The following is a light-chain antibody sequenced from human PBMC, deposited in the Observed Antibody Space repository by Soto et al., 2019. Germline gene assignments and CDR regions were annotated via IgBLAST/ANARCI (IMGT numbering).Light chain of an antibody. CDR1: SGHSSYA. CDR3: QTWGTGIQG. J-gene: IGLJ2*01. CDR2: LNSDGSH. Sequence: QSVLTQSPSASASLGASVKLTCTLSSGHSSYAIAWHQQRPEKGPRYLMKLNSDGSHSKGDGIPDRFSGSSSGAERYLTISSLQSEDEAEYYCQTWGTGIQGFGGGTKGTVL. V-gene: IGLV4-69*01.